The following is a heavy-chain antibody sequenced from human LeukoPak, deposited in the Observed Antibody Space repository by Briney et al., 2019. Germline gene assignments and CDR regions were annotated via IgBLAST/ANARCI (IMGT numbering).Heavy chain of an antibody. V-gene: IGHV4-61*02. D-gene: IGHD3-3*01. Sequence: SQTLSLTCTVSGGSINSVSYYWSWIRQPAGRGLEWIGRIYTSGSTNYNPSLKSRVTKSVDTSKNQFSLKLTSVTAADTAVYYCARADFWSGYFDYWGQGTLVTASS. CDR3: ARADFWSGYFDY. CDR2: IYTSGST. J-gene: IGHJ4*02. CDR1: GGSINSVSYY.